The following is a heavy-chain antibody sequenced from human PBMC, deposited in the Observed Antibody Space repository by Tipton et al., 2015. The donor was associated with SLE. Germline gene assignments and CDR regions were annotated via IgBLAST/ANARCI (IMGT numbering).Heavy chain of an antibody. D-gene: IGHD1-26*01. CDR2: IYSAGDT. Sequence: SLRLSCAASGFSFSSNYMSWVRQAPGKGLEGVSVIYSAGDTYYADSVKGRFTISRDNAKNTLYLQMNSLTAEDTAVYYCARDSLTLGNWFGPWGQGTLVTVSS. CDR1: GFSFSSNY. V-gene: IGHV3-53*01. J-gene: IGHJ5*02. CDR3: ARDSLTLGNWFGP.